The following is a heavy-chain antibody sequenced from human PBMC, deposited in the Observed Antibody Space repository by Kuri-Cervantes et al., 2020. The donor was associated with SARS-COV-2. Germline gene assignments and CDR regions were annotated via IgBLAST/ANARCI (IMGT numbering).Heavy chain of an antibody. CDR3: ARGVCSSTSCYPEDNWFDP. CDR2: INHSGST. J-gene: IGHJ5*02. CDR1: GGSFSAYY. V-gene: IGHV4-34*01. Sequence: SQTLSLTCAVFGGSFSAYYWNWIRQLPGKGLECIGEINHSGSTNYNPSLNSRVTISVDTSKNQFSLKLSSVTAADTAVYYCARGVCSSTSCYPEDNWFDPWGQGTLVTVSS. D-gene: IGHD2-2*01.